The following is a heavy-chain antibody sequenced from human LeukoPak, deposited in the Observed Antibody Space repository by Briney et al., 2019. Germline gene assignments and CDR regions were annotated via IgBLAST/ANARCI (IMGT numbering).Heavy chain of an antibody. CDR3: ARDLGRGFDY. J-gene: IGHJ4*02. Sequence: GGSLRLSCAASGFTFSSYSMNWVRQAPGKGLEWVSSISSSSSYIYSADSVKGRLTISRDNARNSLYLQMNSLRAEDTAVYYCARDLGRGFDYWGQGTLVTVSS. CDR2: ISSSSSYI. CDR1: GFTFSSYS. D-gene: IGHD1-1*01. V-gene: IGHV3-21*01.